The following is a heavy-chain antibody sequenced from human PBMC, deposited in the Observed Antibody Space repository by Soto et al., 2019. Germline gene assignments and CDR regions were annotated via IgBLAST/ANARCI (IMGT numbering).Heavy chain of an antibody. J-gene: IGHJ4*02. CDR3: ARGGEGFDVFDL. V-gene: IGHV1-18*01. Sequence: GASVKVSCKASGYTFTSDGINWVRQAPGQGLEWMGWISGDTGDTTYAQKFQGRVTITTDTSTSTAYMDMKSLISDDTAVYYCARGGEGFDVFDLWGQGTLVTSPQ. CDR1: GYTFTSDG. CDR2: ISGDTGDT. D-gene: IGHD3-10*01.